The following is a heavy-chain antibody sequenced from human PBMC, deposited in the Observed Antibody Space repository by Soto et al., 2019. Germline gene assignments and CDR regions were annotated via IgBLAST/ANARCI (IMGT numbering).Heavy chain of an antibody. CDR1: GHTLAELS. CDR3: AGDKGITIRREFDY. V-gene: IGHV1-24*01. Sequence: QVQLVQSGAEVKKPGASVKVSCKVSGHTLAELSIHWVRQAPGKGFEWMGGYDPEKGEIVYAQKFLVGVTMTEATSTGTAYMDLSSLRSADTAVYYCAGDKGITIRREFDYLGQGTLVTVSS. CDR2: YDPEKGEI. D-gene: IGHD1-20*01. J-gene: IGHJ4*02.